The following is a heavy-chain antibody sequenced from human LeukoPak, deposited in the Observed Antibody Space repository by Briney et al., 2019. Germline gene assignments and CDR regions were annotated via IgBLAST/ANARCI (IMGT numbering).Heavy chain of an antibody. V-gene: IGHV3-48*04. CDR3: AREVYYYDSSGYQPLLGAFDI. Sequence: PGGSLRLSCAASGFTFSSYWMSWVRQAPGKGLEWASYISSSGSTIYYADSVKGRFTISRDNAKNSLYLQMNSLRAEDTAVYYCAREVYYYDSSGYQPLLGAFDIWGQGTMVTVSS. CDR2: ISSSGSTI. CDR1: GFTFSSYW. D-gene: IGHD3-22*01. J-gene: IGHJ3*02.